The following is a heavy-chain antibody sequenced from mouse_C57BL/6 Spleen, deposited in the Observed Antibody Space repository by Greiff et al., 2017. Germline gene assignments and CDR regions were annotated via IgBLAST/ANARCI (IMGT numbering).Heavy chain of an antibody. CDR3: ARTQIDY. Sequence: EVMLVESGGGLVKPGGSLKLSCAASGFTFSSYGMHWVRQAPEKGLEWVAYISSGSSTNYYADTVKGRFTISRDNAKNTLFLQMTSLRSEDTAMYYCARTQIDYWGQGTTLTVSS. J-gene: IGHJ2*01. CDR1: GFTFSSYG. CDR2: ISSGSSTN. V-gene: IGHV5-17*01.